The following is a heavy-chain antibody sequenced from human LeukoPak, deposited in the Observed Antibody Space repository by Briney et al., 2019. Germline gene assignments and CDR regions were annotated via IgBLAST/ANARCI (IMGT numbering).Heavy chain of an antibody. CDR3: ARGRVVIPEGPDY. D-gene: IGHD3-10*01. CDR1: GFTFSSYG. Sequence: GGSLRFSYAASGFTFSSYGMHWVRQAPGKGLEWVALIWYDGSDKYYADSVKGRFTISRDNSKNTLHLQMNSLRAEDTAVYYCARGRVVIPEGPDYWGQGTLVTVSS. V-gene: IGHV3-33*01. J-gene: IGHJ4*02. CDR2: IWYDGSDK.